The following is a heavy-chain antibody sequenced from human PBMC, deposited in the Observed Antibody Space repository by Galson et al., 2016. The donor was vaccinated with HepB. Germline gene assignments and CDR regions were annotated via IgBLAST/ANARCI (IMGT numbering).Heavy chain of an antibody. CDR2: IDWADDK. CDR3: AGIRESSTTADYAFDY. J-gene: IGHJ4*02. V-gene: IGHV2-70*01. D-gene: IGHD3-16*01. CDR1: GFSLTTSRMC. Sequence: PALVKPTQTLTLTCTFSGFSLTTSRMCVSWIRQPPGKGLEWLALIDWADDKYYSTSLKTRLTISKDTSKNQVILTITNVDPEDTATYYCAGIRESSTTADYAFDYWGQGTLVTVSS.